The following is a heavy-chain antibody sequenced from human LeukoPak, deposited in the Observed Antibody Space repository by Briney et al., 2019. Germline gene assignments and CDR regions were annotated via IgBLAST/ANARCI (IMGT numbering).Heavy chain of an antibody. Sequence: GGSLRLSCAASGFTSSSYWMSWVRQAPGKGPEWVASIKQDGSEQFYVDSVKGRFTISRDNAKNSLYLQMSSLRVEDTAVYYCARLRTGSFDYWGLGTLVTVSS. CDR2: IKQDGSEQ. CDR1: GFTSSSYW. J-gene: IGHJ4*02. D-gene: IGHD1-14*01. V-gene: IGHV3-7*01. CDR3: ARLRTGSFDY.